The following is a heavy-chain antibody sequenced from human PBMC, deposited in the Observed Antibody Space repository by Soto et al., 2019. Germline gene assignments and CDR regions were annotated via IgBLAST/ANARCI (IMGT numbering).Heavy chain of an antibody. CDR1: GGSFSGYY. V-gene: IGHV4-34*01. J-gene: IGHJ5*02. CDR3: AREGPDYGDYIYWFDP. CDR2: INHSGST. Sequence: QVQLQQWGAGLLKPSETLSLTCAVYGGSFSGYYWSWIRQPPGKGLAWIGEINHSGSTNYNPSLKSRVTISVDTSKNQFSLKLSSVTAADTAVYYCAREGPDYGDYIYWFDPWGQGTLVTVSS. D-gene: IGHD4-17*01.